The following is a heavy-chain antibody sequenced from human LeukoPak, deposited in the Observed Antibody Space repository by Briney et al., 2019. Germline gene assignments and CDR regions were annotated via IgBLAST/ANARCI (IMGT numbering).Heavy chain of an antibody. CDR1: GYTFISDG. V-gene: IGHV1-18*01. D-gene: IGHD1-26*01. J-gene: IGHJ5*02. Sequence: ASVKVSCKASGYTFISDGISWVRQAPGHGLEWMGWISVYNGDTNYAQKLQGRVTMTTDTSTSTAYMELRSLSSDDTAVYYCGRDLVSRQEVDQPWGQGTLVTVSS. CDR3: GRDLVSRQEVDQP. CDR2: ISVYNGDT.